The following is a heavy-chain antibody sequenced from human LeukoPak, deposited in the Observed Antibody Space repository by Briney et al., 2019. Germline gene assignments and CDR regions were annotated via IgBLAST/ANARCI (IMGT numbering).Heavy chain of an antibody. J-gene: IGHJ2*01. Sequence: SETLSLTCTVSGYSISSGYYWGWIRQPPGKGLEWIGRIYTSGSTNYNPSLKSRVTMSVDTSKNQFSLKLSSVTAADTAVYYCARGTNPGNYWYFDLWGRGTLVTVSS. V-gene: IGHV4-38-2*02. D-gene: IGHD1-7*01. CDR3: ARGTNPGNYWYFDL. CDR1: GYSISSGYY. CDR2: IYTSGST.